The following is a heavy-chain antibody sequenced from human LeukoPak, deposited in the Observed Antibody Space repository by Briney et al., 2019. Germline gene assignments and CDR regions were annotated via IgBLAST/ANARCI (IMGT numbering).Heavy chain of an antibody. J-gene: IGHJ4*02. Sequence: GGSLRLSCAASGFTFSNYVMRWVRQAPGKGLEWVAVIWYDGSNKYYADSVKGRFTISRDNSKNTLYLQINSLRVEDTAVYYCARATTYGWNYLDYWGQGTLVTVSS. CDR3: ARATTYGWNYLDY. CDR1: GFTFSNYV. CDR2: IWYDGSNK. V-gene: IGHV3-33*01. D-gene: IGHD3-16*01.